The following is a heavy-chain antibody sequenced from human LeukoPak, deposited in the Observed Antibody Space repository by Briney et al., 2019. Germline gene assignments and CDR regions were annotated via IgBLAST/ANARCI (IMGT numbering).Heavy chain of an antibody. CDR3: ARGPFVLPLNYYSYGMDV. CDR1: GGSISSYY. V-gene: IGHV4-4*07. CDR2: IYISGST. D-gene: IGHD3-10*01. Sequence: ASETLSLTCTVSGGSISSYYWSWIRQPAGKGLEWIGRIYISGSTDYNPSLKSRVTMSVDTSKNQFSLKVSSVTAADTAVYYCARGPFVLPLNYYSYGMDVWGQGTTVTVSS. J-gene: IGHJ6*02.